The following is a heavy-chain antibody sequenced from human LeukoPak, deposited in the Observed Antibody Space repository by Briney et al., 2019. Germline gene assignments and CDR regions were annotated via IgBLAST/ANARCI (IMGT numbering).Heavy chain of an antibody. D-gene: IGHD3-22*01. J-gene: IGHJ4*02. CDR1: GFTFSSYA. V-gene: IGHV3-64*01. Sequence: QSGGSLRLSCAASGFTFSSYAMHWVRQAPGKVLEYVSAISSNGGSTYYANSVKGRFTISRDNSKNTLYLQMGSLRAEDMAVYYCAKDYYDSSGYHYGSYFDYWGQGTLVTVSS. CDR2: ISSNGGST. CDR3: AKDYYDSSGYHYGSYFDY.